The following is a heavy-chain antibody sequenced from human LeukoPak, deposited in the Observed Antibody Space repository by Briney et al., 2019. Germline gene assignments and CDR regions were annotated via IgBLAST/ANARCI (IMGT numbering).Heavy chain of an antibody. CDR2: INSDGSST. Sequence: GGSLRLSCAASGFTFSSYWMHWVRQLPGKGLVWVSRINSDGSSTSYADSVKGRFTISRDNAKNTLYLQMNSLRAEDTAVYFCAAPSVVAAFQRWGQGTLVTVSS. V-gene: IGHV3-74*01. CDR1: GFTFSSYW. CDR3: AAPSVVAAFQR. J-gene: IGHJ1*01. D-gene: IGHD2-15*01.